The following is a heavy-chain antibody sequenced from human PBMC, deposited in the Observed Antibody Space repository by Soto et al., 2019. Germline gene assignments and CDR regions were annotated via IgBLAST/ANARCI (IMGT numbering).Heavy chain of an antibody. CDR2: ISGSGIST. D-gene: IGHD4-17*01. Sequence: EVPLLESGGGLVQPGGSLRVSCAASGFTFSSYAMSWVRQAPGLGLEWVSTISGSGISTYYADSVKGRFTISRDNAKNNLYLQRNSLRAEAPAVYYCAKDLFPDYGDYSVRPYFDYWGQGTLVTVSS. J-gene: IGHJ4*02. V-gene: IGHV3-23*01. CDR3: AKDLFPDYGDYSVRPYFDY. CDR1: GFTFSSYA.